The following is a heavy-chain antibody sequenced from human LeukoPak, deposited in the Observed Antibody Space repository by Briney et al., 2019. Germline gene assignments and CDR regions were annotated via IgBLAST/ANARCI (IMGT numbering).Heavy chain of an antibody. CDR3: AKDPQGENWLDP. CDR1: GFTFSTYG. J-gene: IGHJ5*02. CDR2: MSYDGSNK. V-gene: IGHV3-33*05. Sequence: PGRSLRLSCAASGFTFSTYGMHWVRQAPGKGREWVAVMSYDGSNKNYGDSVKGRFTISRDNSKNTLYLQMNSLRPEDTAVYYCAKDPQGENWLDPWGQGTLVTVSS.